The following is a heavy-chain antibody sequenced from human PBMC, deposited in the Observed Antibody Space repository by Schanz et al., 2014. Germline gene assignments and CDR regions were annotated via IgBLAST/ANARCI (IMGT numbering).Heavy chain of an antibody. Sequence: EVQLLESGGGLVQPGGSLRLSCAASGFTFSSYAMSWVRQAPGRGLEWVSYIGNGGVTIYYADSVKGRFTISRDNSKNSLYLQMNSLRAEDTAVYYCARDRRNADLDYWGQGTLVTVSS. J-gene: IGHJ4*02. CDR1: GFTFSSYA. CDR3: ARDRRNADLDY. V-gene: IGHV3-48*04. CDR2: IGNGGVTI. D-gene: IGHD1-1*01.